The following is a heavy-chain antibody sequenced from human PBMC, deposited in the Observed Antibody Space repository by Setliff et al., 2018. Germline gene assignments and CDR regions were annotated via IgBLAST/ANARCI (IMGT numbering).Heavy chain of an antibody. D-gene: IGHD2-2*01. J-gene: IGHJ4*02. Sequence: GGSLRLSCVGFGFNFKTSSLNWVRQAPGKGLEWLSYVSPRSTFIHVADSVKGRFTISRDNAKNTLYLQMDSLRAEDTAVYYCARGPAKSAGQWGSHFFDYWGQGTLVTVSS. CDR1: GFNFKTSS. V-gene: IGHV3-21*05. CDR3: ARGPAKSAGQWGSHFFDY. CDR2: VSPRSTFI.